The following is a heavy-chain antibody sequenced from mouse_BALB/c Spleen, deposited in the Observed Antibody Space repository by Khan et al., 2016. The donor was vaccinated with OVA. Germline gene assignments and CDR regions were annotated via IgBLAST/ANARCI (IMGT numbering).Heavy chain of an antibody. V-gene: IGHV3-8*02. D-gene: IGHD2-14*01. CDR3: ARSTYRYAFAY. Sequence: EVKLEVSGPSLVQPSQTLSLTCSVTGDSISSGYWSWIRKFPGNKLEYMGYMISSGYTYYNPSLKSRISITRHTSKNQYYLQLNSVTTEDTATYYCARSTYRYAFAYWGQGTLVTFSA. J-gene: IGHJ3*01. CDR1: GDSISSGY. CDR2: MISSGYT.